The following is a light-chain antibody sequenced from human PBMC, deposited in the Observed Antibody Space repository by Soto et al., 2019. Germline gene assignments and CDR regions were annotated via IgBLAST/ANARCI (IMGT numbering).Light chain of an antibody. Sequence: QSALTQPPSASGSPGQSVTISCTGTSSDVGAYNYVSWYQQHPGKAPKLMIYEVSKRPSGVPDRFSGSKSGNTASLTVSGLQAEDEADCYCSSYAGSNNFVFGTGTKVTVL. CDR2: EVS. J-gene: IGLJ1*01. V-gene: IGLV2-8*01. CDR1: SSDVGAYNY. CDR3: SSYAGSNNFV.